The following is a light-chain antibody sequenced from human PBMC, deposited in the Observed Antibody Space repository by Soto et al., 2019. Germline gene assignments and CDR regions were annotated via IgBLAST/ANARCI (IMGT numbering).Light chain of an antibody. CDR3: KSYAGSNTYV. Sequence: QSVLTQPPSASGSPGQSVTISCTGTKNDIGVYDFVSWYQHHPGKAPRLIIYEVVQRPSGVPDRFSGSKSGNTASLTVSGLQAADEADYFCKSYAGSNTYVFGSGTQLT. CDR1: KNDIGVYDF. J-gene: IGLJ1*01. CDR2: EVV. V-gene: IGLV2-8*01.